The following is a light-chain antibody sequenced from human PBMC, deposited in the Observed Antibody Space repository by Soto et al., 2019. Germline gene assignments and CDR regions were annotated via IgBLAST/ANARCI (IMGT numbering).Light chain of an antibody. CDR3: QQYNNWPLT. CDR1: QSVSSN. V-gene: IGKV3-15*01. CDR2: GAS. Sequence: EILMAQSPATLSVSPGERATLSCRASQSVSSNLDWYQQKPGQAPRLLIYGASTRATVIPATFSGSGSGTEFTLTISSLQSEDFAVYYCQQYNNWPLTFGGGTKVEI. J-gene: IGKJ4*01.